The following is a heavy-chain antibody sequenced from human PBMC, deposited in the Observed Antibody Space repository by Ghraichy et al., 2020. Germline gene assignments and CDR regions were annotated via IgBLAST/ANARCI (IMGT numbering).Heavy chain of an antibody. CDR2: MKPNSGNT. J-gene: IGHJ6*02. CDR3: ARVRLIWRPRKNYYYYYGMDV. Sequence: ASVKVSCKASGYTFTSYDINWVRQATGQGLEWMGWMKPNSGNTGYAQKFQGRVTMTRNTSISTAYMELSSLRSEDTAVYYCARVRLIWRPRKNYYYYYGMDVWGQGTTVTVSS. CDR1: GYTFTSYD. D-gene: IGHD2-8*01. V-gene: IGHV1-8*01.